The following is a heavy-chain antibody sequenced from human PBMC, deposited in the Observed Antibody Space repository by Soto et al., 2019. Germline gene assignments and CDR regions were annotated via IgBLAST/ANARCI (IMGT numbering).Heavy chain of an antibody. D-gene: IGHD2-8*01. V-gene: IGHV3-48*02. J-gene: IGHJ4*02. CDR2: ISSSSSTI. Sequence: PGGSLRLSCVDSGFIFSTNGMNWVRQAPGKGLEWVSYISSSSSTIYYADSVRGRFAISRDNAKNSLYLQLNSLRDEDTAVYYCSRDSTDGQPKDYWGQGTLVTVSS. CDR3: SRDSTDGQPKDY. CDR1: GFIFSTNG.